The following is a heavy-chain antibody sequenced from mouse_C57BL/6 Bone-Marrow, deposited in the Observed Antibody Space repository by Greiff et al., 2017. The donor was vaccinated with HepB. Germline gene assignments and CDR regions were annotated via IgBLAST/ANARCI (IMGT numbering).Heavy chain of an antibody. CDR2: IYPGSGST. Sequence: VQLQQPGAELVKPGASVKMSCKASGYTFTSYWITWVKQRPGQGLEWIGDIYPGSGSTNYNEKFKSKATLTVDTSSSTAYMQLGSLTSEDAAVYYCAKNYYGSSLYFDYWGQGTTLTVSS. V-gene: IGHV1-55*01. J-gene: IGHJ2*01. D-gene: IGHD1-1*01. CDR3: AKNYYGSSLYFDY. CDR1: GYTFTSYW.